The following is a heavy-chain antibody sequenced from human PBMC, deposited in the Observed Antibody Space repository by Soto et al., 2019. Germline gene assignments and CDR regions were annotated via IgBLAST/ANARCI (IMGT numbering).Heavy chain of an antibody. CDR2: IWNDGSKK. CDR1: GFVYNTYA. J-gene: IGHJ2*01. V-gene: IGHV3-33*01. CDR3: VRGIPFQYSNNWLHWYFDL. Sequence: VQLVESGGGVVQPGMSLRLSCAASGFVYNTYAMHWVRLSPGKGLEWVALIWNDGSKKYYVDSVKGRFTISRDNSQNTLSLQMDSLSGEDTAVYFCVRGIPFQYSNNWLHWYFDLWGRGTQVTVSS. D-gene: IGHD1-1*01.